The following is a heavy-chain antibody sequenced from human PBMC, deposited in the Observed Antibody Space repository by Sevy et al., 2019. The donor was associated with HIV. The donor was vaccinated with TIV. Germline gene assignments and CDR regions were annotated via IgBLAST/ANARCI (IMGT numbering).Heavy chain of an antibody. J-gene: IGHJ6*02. CDR1: GFTFSSFG. Sequence: GGSLRLSCAASGFTFSSFGMHWVRQAPGKGLEWVAVISYDGSNKYYADSVKGRFTISRDNSKKKLYLQMNSLRAEDTAVYYCAKGRAELLSIYYYHGMDVWGQGTTVTVSS. CDR3: AKGRAELLSIYYYHGMDV. CDR2: ISYDGSNK. D-gene: IGHD1-26*01. V-gene: IGHV3-30*18.